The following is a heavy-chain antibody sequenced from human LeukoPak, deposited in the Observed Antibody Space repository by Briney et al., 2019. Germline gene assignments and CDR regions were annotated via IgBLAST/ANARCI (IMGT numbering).Heavy chain of an antibody. D-gene: IGHD6-19*01. J-gene: IGHJ4*02. CDR1: GITFSSYA. V-gene: IGHV3-23*01. CDR2: IRGNGATT. CDR3: AKAYHDSGCLIDY. Sequence: GGSLRPSCAASGITFSSYAMTWVRQAPGKGLEWVAAIRGNGATTDYADSVKGRFTISRDNSKNTLYLQMNSLRAEDTAVYYCAKAYHDSGCLIDYWGQGTLVTVSS.